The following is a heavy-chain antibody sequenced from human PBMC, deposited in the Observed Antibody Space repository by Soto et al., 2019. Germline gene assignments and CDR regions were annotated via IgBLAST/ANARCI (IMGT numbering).Heavy chain of an antibody. D-gene: IGHD2-2*01. J-gene: IGHJ4*02. CDR2: IYWNDDK. CDR3: AHIDQLLPFYY. Sequence: QITLKESGPTVVKPTQTLTLTCTFSGFSLSTTGGGVGWIRKPPGKALEWLALIYWNDDKRYSPSLKSRLTITKDTSKNQVVLTMTNMDPVDTATYYCAHIDQLLPFYYWGQGTLVTVSS. V-gene: IGHV2-5*01. CDR1: GFSLSTTGGG.